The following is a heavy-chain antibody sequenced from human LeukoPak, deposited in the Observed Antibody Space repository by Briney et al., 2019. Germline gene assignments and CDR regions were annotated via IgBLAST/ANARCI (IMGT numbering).Heavy chain of an antibody. CDR2: ISPGGGTT. CDR1: GFTFSNEA. J-gene: IGHJ4*02. D-gene: IGHD4-11*01. CDR3: TKVRSGSSNWALRVFDY. V-gene: IGHV3-23*01. Sequence: GGSLRLSCAVSGFTFSNEAMGWVRQLRGGGLEWVSTISPGGGTTYYAESMKGRFTISRDNSKNTLYLEMNSLRVEDTAVYYCTKVRSGSSNWALRVFDYWGQGALVTVSS.